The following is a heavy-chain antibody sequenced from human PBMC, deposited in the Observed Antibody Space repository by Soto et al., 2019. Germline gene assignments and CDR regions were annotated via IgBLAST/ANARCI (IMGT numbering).Heavy chain of an antibody. J-gene: IGHJ4*02. CDR2: ISGSGGST. CDR3: AKAWGSGSYYASIYFDY. D-gene: IGHD3-10*01. CDR1: GFTFSSYA. Sequence: GGSLRLSCAASGFTFSSYAMSWVRQAPGKGLEWVSAISGSGGSTYYADSVKGRFTISRDNSKNTLYLQMNSLRAEDTAVYYCAKAWGSGSYYASIYFDYWGQGTLVTVSS. V-gene: IGHV3-23*01.